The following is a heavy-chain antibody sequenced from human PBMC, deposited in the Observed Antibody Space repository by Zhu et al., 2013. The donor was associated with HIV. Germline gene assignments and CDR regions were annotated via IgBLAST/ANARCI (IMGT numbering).Heavy chain of an antibody. J-gene: IGHJ6*02. CDR1: GGTFSSYA. D-gene: IGHD3-9*01. V-gene: IGHV1-69*01. Sequence: QVQLVQSGAEVKKPGSSVKVSCKASGGTFSSYAISWVRQAPGQGLEWMGGIIPIFGTANYAQKFQGRVTITADESTSTAYMELSSLRSEDTAVYYCARSNDGVLNGYYPGVNYYYGMDVWGQGTTVTVSS. CDR2: IIPIFGTA. CDR3: ARSNDGVLNGYYPGVNYYYGMDV.